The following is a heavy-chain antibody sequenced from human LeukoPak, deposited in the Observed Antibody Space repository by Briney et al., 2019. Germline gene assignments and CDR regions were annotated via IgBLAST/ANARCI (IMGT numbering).Heavy chain of an antibody. CDR3: ARVLYYYGSGSYFSPFDP. CDR1: GYTFTSYG. V-gene: IGHV1-18*01. Sequence: ASVKVSCKASGYTFTSYGIRWVRQAPGQGLEWMGWISAYNGNTNYAQKVQGRVTMTTDTSTSTAYMELRSLRSDDTAVYYCARVLYYYGSGSYFSPFDPWGQGTLVTVSS. J-gene: IGHJ5*02. CDR2: ISAYNGNT. D-gene: IGHD3-10*01.